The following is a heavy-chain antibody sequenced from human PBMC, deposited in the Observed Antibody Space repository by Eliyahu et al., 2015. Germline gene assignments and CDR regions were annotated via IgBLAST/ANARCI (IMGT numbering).Heavy chain of an antibody. CDR3: ARGGDYSEDGFDY. V-gene: IGHV4-34*01. J-gene: IGHJ4*02. D-gene: IGHD4-17*01. Sequence: QVQLQQWGAGLLKPSETLSLTCAVYGGSFSGYYWSWIRQPPGKGLEWIGEINHSGSTNYNPSLKSRVTISVDTSKNQFSLKLSSVTAADTAVYYCARGGDYSEDGFDYWGQGTLVTVSS. CDR2: INHSGST. CDR1: GGSFSGYY.